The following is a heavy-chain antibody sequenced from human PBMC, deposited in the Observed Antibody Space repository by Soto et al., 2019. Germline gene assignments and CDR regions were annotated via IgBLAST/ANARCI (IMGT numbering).Heavy chain of an antibody. Sequence: GESLKISCQGSGYSFTSYWISWVRQMPGKGLEWMGRIDPSDSYNNYSPYFQGHVTISADKSISTAYLQWSSLKASDTAMYYCARPYDSSGYAFYIWGQGTMVTVSS. D-gene: IGHD3-22*01. J-gene: IGHJ3*02. CDR3: ARPYDSSGYAFYI. V-gene: IGHV5-10-1*01. CDR1: GYSFTSYW. CDR2: IDPSDSYN.